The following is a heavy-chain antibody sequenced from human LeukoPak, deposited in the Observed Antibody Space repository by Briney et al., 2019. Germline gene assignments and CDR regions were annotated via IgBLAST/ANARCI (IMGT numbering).Heavy chain of an antibody. D-gene: IGHD1-26*01. CDR2: ISEDGSTT. CDR3: VRDLGGRSGH. Sequence: TGGSLRLSCAASGFIFSSNWMHWVRQAPGKGLVWVSRISEDGSTTNHADSVKGRFTISRDNAKNTLYMQMNSLRAEDTAVYYCVRDLGGRSGHWGQGTLVTVSS. CDR1: GFIFSSNW. J-gene: IGHJ4*02. V-gene: IGHV3-74*01.